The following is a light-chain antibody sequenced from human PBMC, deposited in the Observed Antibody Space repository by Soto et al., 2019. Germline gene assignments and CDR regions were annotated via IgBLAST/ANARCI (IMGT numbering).Light chain of an antibody. Sequence: SYELTQPPSVSVSPGQTASITCSGDKLGDKYVYWYQQKPGQSPLLVIYQDTKRPSGIPERFSGSNSGNTATLTISGTQTMDEAAYYCQAWDRYTVVFGPGTKVTVL. V-gene: IGLV3-1*01. CDR2: QDT. CDR1: KLGDKY. CDR3: QAWDRYTVV. J-gene: IGLJ1*01.